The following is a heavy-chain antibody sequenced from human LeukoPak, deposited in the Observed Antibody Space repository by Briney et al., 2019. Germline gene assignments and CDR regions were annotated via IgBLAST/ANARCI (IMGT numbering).Heavy chain of an antibody. J-gene: IGHJ3*02. CDR1: GFTFSTYN. CDR3: ARAVGAAAPDAFDI. Sequence: PGGSLRLSCAASGFTFSTYNMNWLRQAPGKGPEWVSSISTSSNYIYYADSVKGRFTISRDNAKNSLYLQMNSLRVDDTDVYYCARAVGAAAPDAFDIWGQGTMVTVSS. V-gene: IGHV3-21*01. CDR2: ISTSSNYI. D-gene: IGHD1-26*01.